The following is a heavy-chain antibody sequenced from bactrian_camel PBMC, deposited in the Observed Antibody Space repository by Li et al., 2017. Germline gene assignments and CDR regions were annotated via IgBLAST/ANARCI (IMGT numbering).Heavy chain of an antibody. CDR3: AADIPTIANRCLYEYNV. V-gene: IGHV3S40*01. J-gene: IGHJ4*01. Sequence: VQLVESGGGLVQPGESLRLSCAASGFTFSRTDMSWVRQTPGKGLEWVSYISSAGGSTYYVDSVKGRFTISGDTWTNSRLQMNDLQIDDTAVYFCAADIPTIANRCLYEYNVRGQGTQVTVS. D-gene: IGHD4*01. CDR1: GFTFSRTD. CDR2: ISSAGGST.